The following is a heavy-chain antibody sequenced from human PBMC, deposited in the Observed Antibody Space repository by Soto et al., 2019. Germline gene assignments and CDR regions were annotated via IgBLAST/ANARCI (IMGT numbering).Heavy chain of an antibody. D-gene: IGHD2-15*01. CDR2: IYYSGST. Sequence: QLQLQESGPGLGKPSETLSLTCTVSGGSISSSSYYWGWIRQPPGKGLEWIGSIYYSGSTYYNPSLKSRVTISVDTSKNQFSLKLSSVTAADTAVYYCARHTLDVVGSWGEGIYYFDYWGQGTLVTVSS. CDR1: GGSISSSSYY. V-gene: IGHV4-39*01. CDR3: ARHTLDVVGSWGEGIYYFDY. J-gene: IGHJ4*02.